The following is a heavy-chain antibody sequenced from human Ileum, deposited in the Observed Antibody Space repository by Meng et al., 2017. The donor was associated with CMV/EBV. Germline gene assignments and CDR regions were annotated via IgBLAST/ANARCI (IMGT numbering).Heavy chain of an antibody. CDR2: TFYRSKWYT. Sequence: SSNSVGWNWLRRSPSRGLEWLGRTFYRSKWYTGYAHSVKGRITINPETSKNQFSLHLNSVNSEDTAVYYCARGLRYSSVSYNNYFDYWGQGTLVTVSS. V-gene: IGHV6-1*01. J-gene: IGHJ4*01. CDR1: SSNSVG. D-gene: IGHD3-10*01. CDR3: ARGLRYSSVSYNNYFDY.